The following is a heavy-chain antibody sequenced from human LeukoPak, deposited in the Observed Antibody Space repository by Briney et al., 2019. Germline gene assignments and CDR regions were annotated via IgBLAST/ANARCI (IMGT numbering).Heavy chain of an antibody. CDR2: IYDSGGT. J-gene: IGHJ5*02. D-gene: IGHD3-10*01. CDR1: GFTVTSTH. V-gene: IGHV3-66*03. Sequence: GGSLRLTCTVSGFTVTSTHMDWVRQAPGKGPEWVGVIYDSGGTVYGDSVKGRFTISRDNSKNMMYLQMNTLRPEDSAVYYCARDRAGRRSSWVEFDLWGQGTLVTVSS. CDR3: ARDRAGRRSSWVEFDL.